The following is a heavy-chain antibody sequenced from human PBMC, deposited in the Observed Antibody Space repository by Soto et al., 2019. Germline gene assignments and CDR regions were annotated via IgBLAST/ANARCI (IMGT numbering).Heavy chain of an antibody. V-gene: IGHV1-2*04. CDR2: INPNSGVT. CDR1: GYTFTGHY. J-gene: IGHJ4*02. CDR3: ARAVVTTTPNFDY. Sequence: QVQLVQSGAEVKKPGASMKVSCKASGYTFTGHYIHWVRQAPGQGLEWMGWINPNSGVTNYAQQLQGWVTLPRDTSISTAYMELSRLRSDDTALYYCARAVVTTTPNFDYWGQGTLVTVSS. D-gene: IGHD5-12*01.